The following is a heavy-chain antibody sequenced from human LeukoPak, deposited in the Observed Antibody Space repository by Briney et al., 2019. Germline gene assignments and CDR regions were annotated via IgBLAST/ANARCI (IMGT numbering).Heavy chain of an antibody. CDR3: ARVSPRAMGNYLDF. CDR2: IYPRGST. Sequence: SQTLSLTCAVSGGSISSGSYSWSWIRQPPGKGLEWIGYIYPRGSTYYNPSLKSRVILSLDKSANQFSLNLSSVTAADTAVYYDARVSPRAMGNYLDFWGQGTLVTVSS. CDR1: GGSISSGSYS. V-gene: IGHV4-30-2*01. J-gene: IGHJ4*02. D-gene: IGHD7-27*01.